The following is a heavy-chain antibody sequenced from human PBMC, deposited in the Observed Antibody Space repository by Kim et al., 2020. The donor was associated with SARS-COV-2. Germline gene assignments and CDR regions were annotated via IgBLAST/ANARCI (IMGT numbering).Heavy chain of an antibody. CDR2: ISSSSSYI. CDR3: ARVDVTSPPVDY. J-gene: IGHJ4*02. V-gene: IGHV3-21*01. D-gene: IGHD2-2*03. Sequence: GGSLRLSCAASGFTFSSYSMNWVRQAPGKGLEWVSSISSSSSYIYYADSVKGRFTISRDNAKNSLYLQMNSLRAEDTAVYYCARVDVTSPPVDYWGQGTLVTVSS. CDR1: GFTFSSYS.